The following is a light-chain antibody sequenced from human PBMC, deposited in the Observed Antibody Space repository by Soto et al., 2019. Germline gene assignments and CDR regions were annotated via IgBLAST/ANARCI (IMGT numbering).Light chain of an antibody. V-gene: IGKV3-15*01. J-gene: IGKJ1*01. CDR2: GAS. CDR1: QSVTNN. CDR3: QQYNNWPPWT. Sequence: EIVLTQSPATLSLSPGDRATLSCGASQSVTNNYLAWYQQKPGLAPRLLIYGASTRATGIPARFSGSGSGTEFTLTISSLQSEDFAVYYCQQYNNWPPWTFGQGTKVDIK.